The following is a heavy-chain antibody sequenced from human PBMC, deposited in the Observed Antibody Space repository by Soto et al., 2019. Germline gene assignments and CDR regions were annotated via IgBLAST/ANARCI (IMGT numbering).Heavy chain of an antibody. CDR3: ANSGGVITATFGY. Sequence: QVQLVESGGGVVQPGRSLRLSCAASGFTFSSYGMHWVRQAPGKGLEWVAVISYDGSNKYYADSVKGRFTISRDNSKNTLYLQMNSLRAEDTAVYYCANSGGVITATFGYWGQGTLVTVSS. CDR2: ISYDGSNK. J-gene: IGHJ4*02. V-gene: IGHV3-30*18. D-gene: IGHD3-22*01. CDR1: GFTFSSYG.